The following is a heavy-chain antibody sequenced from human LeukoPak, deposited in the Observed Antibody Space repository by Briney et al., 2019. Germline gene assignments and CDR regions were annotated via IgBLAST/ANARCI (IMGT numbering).Heavy chain of an antibody. J-gene: IGHJ4*02. CDR2: IYYSGST. V-gene: IGHV4-59*01. D-gene: IGHD4-23*01. Sequence: PSETLSLTCAVYGVSFSGYYWSWIRQPPGKGLEWIGYIYYSGSTNYNPSLKSRVTISVDTSKNQFSLKLSSVTAADTAVYYCARVRYGGNFGSLDYWGQGTLGTVSS. CDR1: GVSFSGYY. CDR3: ARVRYGGNFGSLDY.